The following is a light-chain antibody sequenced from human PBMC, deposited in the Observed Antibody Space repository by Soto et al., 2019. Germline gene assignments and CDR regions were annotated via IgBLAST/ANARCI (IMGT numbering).Light chain of an antibody. CDR2: RGS. V-gene: IGKV3-20*01. CDR3: QDYGTSAPWT. CDR1: QNIRGNE. Sequence: EVVLTQSPGTLSLSPGERATLSCRASQNIRGNELAWYQQKPGQAPRLLIYRGSSRATGIPDRFSGRGSGTDFTPTISRLEPDDFAVYYCQDYGTSAPWTFGQGTKVEIK. J-gene: IGKJ1*01.